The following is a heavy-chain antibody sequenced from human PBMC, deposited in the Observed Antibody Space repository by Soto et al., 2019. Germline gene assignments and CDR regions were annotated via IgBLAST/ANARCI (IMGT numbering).Heavy chain of an antibody. V-gene: IGHV3-23*01. CDR1: GFTFSNYA. Sequence: PGGSLRLSCAASGFTFSNYAMTWVRQAPGKGLEWVSGVTRGGSAYYADSVKGRFTISRDNSKNTVFLQMNSLRAEDTAIYYCAKDDCLICNGPAYNFDMDVWGQGTTVTVSS. D-gene: IGHD2-15*01. J-gene: IGHJ6*02. CDR3: AKDDCLICNGPAYNFDMDV. CDR2: VTRGGSA.